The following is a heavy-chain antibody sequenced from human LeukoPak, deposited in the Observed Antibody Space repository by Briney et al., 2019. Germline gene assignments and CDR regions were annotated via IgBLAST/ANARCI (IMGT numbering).Heavy chain of an antibody. Sequence: NTSETLSLTCTVSGGSISSYYWSWIRQPPGKGLEWIGYIYYSGSTNYNPSLKSRVTISVDTSKNQFSLKLSSVTAADTAVYYCVRGAAAAGTGYWGQGTLVTVSS. V-gene: IGHV4-59*01. D-gene: IGHD6-13*01. J-gene: IGHJ4*02. CDR3: VRGAAAAGTGY. CDR1: GGSISSYY. CDR2: IYYSGST.